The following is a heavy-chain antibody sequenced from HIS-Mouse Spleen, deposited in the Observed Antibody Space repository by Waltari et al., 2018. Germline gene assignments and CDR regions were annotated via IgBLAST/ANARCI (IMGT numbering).Heavy chain of an antibody. CDR3: AREIPYSSSWYDWYFDL. Sequence: QLQLQESGPGLVKPSETLSLTCTVPGGSTRSSSYYCGWIRQPPGKGLEWIGSIYYSGSTYYNPSLKSRVTISVDTSKNQFSLKLSSVTAADTAVYYCAREIPYSSSWYDWYFDLWGRGTLVTVSS. J-gene: IGHJ2*01. CDR2: IYYSGST. D-gene: IGHD6-13*01. V-gene: IGHV4-39*07. CDR1: GGSTRSSSYY.